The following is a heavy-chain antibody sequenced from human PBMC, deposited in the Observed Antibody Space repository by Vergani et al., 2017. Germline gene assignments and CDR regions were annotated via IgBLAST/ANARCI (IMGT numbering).Heavy chain of an antibody. CDR1: GYTFTSYY. CDR2: INPSGGST. D-gene: IGHD3-3*01. J-gene: IGHJ1*01. V-gene: IGHV1-46*01. CDR3: ARGSSYYDFWSGYGASQEYFQH. Sequence: QVQLVQSGAEVKKPGASVKVSCKASGYTFTSYYMHWVRQAPGQGLEWMGIINPSGGSTSYARKFQGRVTMTRDTSTSTVYMELSSLRSEDTVVYYCARGSSYYDFWSGYGASQEYFQHWGQGTLVTVSS.